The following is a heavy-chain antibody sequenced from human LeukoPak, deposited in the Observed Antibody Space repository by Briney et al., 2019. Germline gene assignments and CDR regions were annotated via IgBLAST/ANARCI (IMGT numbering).Heavy chain of an antibody. CDR2: ISYSSGFI. Sequence: GESLRLSCVASGFSFRRYSMNWVRQAPGKGLEWVAYISYSSGFIYYADSVKGRFIITRDNAENSLFLQMNSLRAEDTAVYYCARDQGTYTDYDVDYWGQGTLVTVSS. V-gene: IGHV3-21*01. D-gene: IGHD4-17*01. J-gene: IGHJ4*02. CDR1: GFSFRRYS. CDR3: ARDQGTYTDYDVDY.